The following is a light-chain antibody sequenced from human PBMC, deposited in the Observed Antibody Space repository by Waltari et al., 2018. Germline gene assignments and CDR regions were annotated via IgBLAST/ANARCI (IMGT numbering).Light chain of an antibody. V-gene: IGLV1-44*01. CDR1: DSNVAVHP. CDR2: SHH. J-gene: IGLJ1*01. Sequence: QSFLTQPPSASGTPGQKVTISCSGSDSNVAVHPVQRYQQFPEMAPKLLISSHHQRPSGVPDRFSGSKSGTSASLSISGLQSADEAVYYCAAWDDSLHAYVFGAGTEVTV. CDR3: AAWDDSLHAYV.